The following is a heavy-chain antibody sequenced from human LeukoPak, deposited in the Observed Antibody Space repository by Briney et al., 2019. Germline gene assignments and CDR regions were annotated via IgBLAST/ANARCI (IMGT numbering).Heavy chain of an antibody. Sequence: TPSETLSLTCTVSGGSVSSGSYYWSWIRQPPGKGLEWIGYIYYSGSTNYNPSLKSRVTISVDTSKNQFSLKLSSVTAADTAVYYCARGVRFGRNNWFDPWGQGTLVTVSS. D-gene: IGHD3-10*01. CDR3: ARGVRFGRNNWFDP. V-gene: IGHV4-61*01. J-gene: IGHJ5*02. CDR1: GGSVSSGSYY. CDR2: IYYSGST.